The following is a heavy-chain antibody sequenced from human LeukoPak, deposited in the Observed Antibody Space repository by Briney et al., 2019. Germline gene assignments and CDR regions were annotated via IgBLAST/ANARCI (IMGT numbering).Heavy chain of an antibody. CDR2: IYSGGAT. V-gene: IGHV3-53*04. J-gene: IGHJ4*02. Sequence: PGGSLRLSCAASGFTVSSNYIGWVRQAPGKGLEYVSVIYSGGATYYADSVKGRFTISRHNSKHTLYLQMNSLRAEDTAVYYCATLGLRGYYFDYWGQGTLVTVSS. CDR1: GFTVSSNY. D-gene: IGHD3-22*01. CDR3: ATLGLRGYYFDY.